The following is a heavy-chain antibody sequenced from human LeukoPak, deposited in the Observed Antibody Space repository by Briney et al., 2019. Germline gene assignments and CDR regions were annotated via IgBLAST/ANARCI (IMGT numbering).Heavy chain of an antibody. CDR2: IRYDGSNK. CDR1: GFTFSSYG. Sequence: GGSLRLSCAASGFTFSSYGMHWVRQAPGKGLEWVAFIRYDGSNKYYADSVKGRFTISRDNSKNTLYLQINSLRAEDTAVYYCAKNMVGATTDDYWGQGTLVTVSS. J-gene: IGHJ4*02. CDR3: AKNMVGATTDDY. V-gene: IGHV3-30*02. D-gene: IGHD1-26*01.